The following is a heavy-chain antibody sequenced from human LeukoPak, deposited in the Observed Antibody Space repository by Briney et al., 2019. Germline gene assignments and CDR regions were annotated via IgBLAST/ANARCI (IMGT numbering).Heavy chain of an antibody. D-gene: IGHD6-13*01. CDR1: GASIRNYY. CDR2: IYYSGST. Sequence: TSETLSLTCTVSGASIRNYYWSWIRQSPGKGLEWMGYIYYSGSTNYNPSLESRVAMSVDTSKNQFSLRPSTVTAADTAIYYCARRYSSSWYVGFFDPWGQGTLVTVSS. CDR3: ARRYSSSWYVGFFDP. J-gene: IGHJ5*02. V-gene: IGHV4-59*08.